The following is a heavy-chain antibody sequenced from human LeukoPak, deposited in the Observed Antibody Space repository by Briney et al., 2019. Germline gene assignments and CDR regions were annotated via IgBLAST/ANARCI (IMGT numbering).Heavy chain of an antibody. CDR1: GFIFTNYF. D-gene: IGHD3-16*01. Sequence: GGSLRLSCAASGFIFTNYFMSWVRQAPGKGLEWVASIKHDGSEKYYVDSVRGRFTISRDNTMNSLYLQMSNLRAEDTAVYFCARGGGLDVWGQGATVTVSS. CDR3: ARGGGLDV. J-gene: IGHJ6*02. V-gene: IGHV3-7*03. CDR2: IKHDGSEK.